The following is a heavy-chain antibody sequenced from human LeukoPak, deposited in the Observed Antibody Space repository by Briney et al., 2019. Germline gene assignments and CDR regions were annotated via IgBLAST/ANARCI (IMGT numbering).Heavy chain of an antibody. D-gene: IGHD6-19*01. V-gene: IGHV3-21*01. J-gene: IGHJ4*02. CDR1: GFTFSSYS. Sequence: GGFLRLSCAASGFTFSSYSMNWVRQAPGKGLEWVSSISSSSSYIYYADSVKGRFTISRDNAKNSLYLQMNSLRAEDTAVYYCARDSGWALDYWGQGTLVTVSS. CDR2: ISSSSSYI. CDR3: ARDSGWALDY.